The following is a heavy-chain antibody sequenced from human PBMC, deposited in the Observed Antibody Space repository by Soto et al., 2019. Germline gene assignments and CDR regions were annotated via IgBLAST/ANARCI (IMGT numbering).Heavy chain of an antibody. J-gene: IGHJ4*02. V-gene: IGHV4-4*02. Sequence: SETLSLTCAVSCDSISSSVWWTWVRQPPGKGLEWIGEVFHTGNTNYNPSLKSRVTMSVDKSTNEFSLKVTSVTAADTAIYYCARKAWVRFDYWGQGALVTVSS. CDR2: VFHTGNT. CDR3: ARKAWVRFDY. CDR1: CDSISSSVW. D-gene: IGHD7-27*01.